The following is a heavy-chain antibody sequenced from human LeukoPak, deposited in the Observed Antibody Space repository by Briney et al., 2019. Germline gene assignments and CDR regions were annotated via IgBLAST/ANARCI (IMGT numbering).Heavy chain of an antibody. CDR1: GASIKSGNYY. J-gene: IGHJ3*02. CDR3: ARRRDAYNDAFDI. D-gene: IGHD5-24*01. CDR2: IYNTGNT. V-gene: IGHV4-61*02. Sequence: SQTLSLTCSVSGASIKSGNYYWRWIRQPAGTGLEWIGRIYNTGNTNYNPSLKSRVSMSLDTSKNHFSLRLNSVTAADTAVYYCARRRDAYNDAFDIWGQGTMVVVSS.